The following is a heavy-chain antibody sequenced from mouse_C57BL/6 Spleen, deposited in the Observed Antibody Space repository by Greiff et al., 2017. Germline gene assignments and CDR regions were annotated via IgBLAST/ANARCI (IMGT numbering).Heavy chain of an antibody. CDR3: TRATRNWAFDY. Sequence: EVKLEESGEGLVKPGGSLKLSCAASGFTFSSYAMSWVRQTPEKRLEWVAYISSGGDYIYYADTVKGRFTISRDKARNTLYLQMSSLKSEDTAMYYCTRATRNWAFDYWGQGTTLTVSS. CDR2: ISSGGDYI. D-gene: IGHD4-1*01. V-gene: IGHV5-9-1*02. CDR1: GFTFSSYA. J-gene: IGHJ2*01.